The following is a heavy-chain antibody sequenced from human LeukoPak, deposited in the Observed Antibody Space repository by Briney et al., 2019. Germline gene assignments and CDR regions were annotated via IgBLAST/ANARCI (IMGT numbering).Heavy chain of an antibody. J-gene: IGHJ5*02. CDR3: AKGLYYKDRSGYPA. CDR2: IRYDGSSK. V-gene: IGHV3-30*02. Sequence: PGGSLRLSCAASGFTFSSYGMHWVRQAPGKGLEWVAFIRYDGSSKYYADSVKGRFTISRDNSKNTLYVQMNSLRGEDTAVYYRAKGLYYKDRSGYPAWGQGTLVTVSS. D-gene: IGHD3-22*01. CDR1: GFTFSSYG.